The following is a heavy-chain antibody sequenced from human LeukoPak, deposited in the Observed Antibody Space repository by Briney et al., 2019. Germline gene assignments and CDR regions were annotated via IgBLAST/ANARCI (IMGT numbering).Heavy chain of an antibody. CDR3: ARRARATVRGDYFDY. Sequence: SETLSLTCTVSGGSMSSYYWTWIRQPPGKELEWIGYIYYTENTNYNPSLKSRVTISADTSKNQFSLKLNSVTAADTAVYYCARRARATVRGDYFDYWGQGTPVTVSS. CDR2: IYYTENT. D-gene: IGHD3-10*01. V-gene: IGHV4-59*08. J-gene: IGHJ4*02. CDR1: GGSMSSYY.